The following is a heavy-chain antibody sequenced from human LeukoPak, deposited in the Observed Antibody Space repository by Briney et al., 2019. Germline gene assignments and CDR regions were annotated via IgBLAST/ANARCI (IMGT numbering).Heavy chain of an antibody. CDR1: GGTFSSYA. J-gene: IGHJ5*02. Sequence: ASVKVSCKAYGGTFSSYAISWVRQAPGQGLEWMGGIIPIFGTANYAQKFQGRVTITADESTSTAYMELSSLRSEDTAVYYCARVIIAAARRFDPWGQGTLVTVSS. CDR2: IIPIFGTA. V-gene: IGHV1-69*13. CDR3: ARVIIAAARRFDP. D-gene: IGHD6-13*01.